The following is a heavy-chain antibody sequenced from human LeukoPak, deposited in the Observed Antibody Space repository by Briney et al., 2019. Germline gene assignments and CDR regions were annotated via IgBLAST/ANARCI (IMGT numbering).Heavy chain of an antibody. CDR2: IYYSGST. Sequence: SETLSLTYTVSGGSISSYYWSWIRQPPGKGLEWIGYIYYSGSTNYNPSLKSRVTISVDTSKNQFSLKLSSVTAADTAVYYCARSYSGSYSGAFDIWGQGTMVTVSS. CDR3: ARSYSGSYSGAFDI. V-gene: IGHV4-59*01. D-gene: IGHD1-26*01. CDR1: GGSISSYY. J-gene: IGHJ3*02.